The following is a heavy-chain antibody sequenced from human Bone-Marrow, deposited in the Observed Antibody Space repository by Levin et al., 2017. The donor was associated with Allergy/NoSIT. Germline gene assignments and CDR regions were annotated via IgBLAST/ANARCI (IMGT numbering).Heavy chain of an antibody. V-gene: IGHV3-7*03. Sequence: LSLTCAASGFTFSSYWMSWVRQAPGKGLEWVANIKQDGSEKYYVDSVKGRFTISRDNAKNSLYLQMNSLRAEDTAVYYCARDLFLTPKTYYDFWSGYWLVKHYYYYMDVWGKGTTVTVSS. J-gene: IGHJ6*03. CDR2: IKQDGSEK. D-gene: IGHD3-3*01. CDR1: GFTFSSYW. CDR3: ARDLFLTPKTYYDFWSGYWLVKHYYYYMDV.